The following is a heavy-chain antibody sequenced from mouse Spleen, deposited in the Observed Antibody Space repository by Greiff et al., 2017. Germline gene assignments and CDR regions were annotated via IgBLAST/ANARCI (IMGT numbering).Heavy chain of an antibody. Sequence: VHVKQSGAELVRPGASVKLSCTASGFNIKDDYMHWVKQRPEQGLEWIGWIDPENGDTEYASKFQGKATITADTSSNTAYLQLSSLTSEDTAVYYCTTDKSSGGQGTLVTVSA. CDR1: GFNIKDDY. CDR2: IDPENGDT. D-gene: IGHD3-1*01. V-gene: IGHV14-4*01. CDR3: TTDKSS. J-gene: IGHJ3*01.